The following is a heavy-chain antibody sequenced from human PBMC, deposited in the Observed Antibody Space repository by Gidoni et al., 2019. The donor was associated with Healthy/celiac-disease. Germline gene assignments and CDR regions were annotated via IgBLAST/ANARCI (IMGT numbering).Heavy chain of an antibody. V-gene: IGHV5-51*01. D-gene: IGHD3-16*01. Sequence: EVQLVQSGAEVTKPGESLKLSCKGSGSSFPSYWIGWVRQMPGKGLEWMGIIYPGDSDTRYSPSFQGQVTISADKSISTAYLQWSSLKASDTAMYYCARHSNELPSYGDPDYWGQGTLVTVSS. CDR3: ARHSNELPSYGDPDY. CDR2: IYPGDSDT. CDR1: GSSFPSYW. J-gene: IGHJ4*02.